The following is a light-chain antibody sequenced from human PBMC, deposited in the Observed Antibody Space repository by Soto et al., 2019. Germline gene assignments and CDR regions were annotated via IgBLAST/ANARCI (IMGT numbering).Light chain of an antibody. CDR1: QDIRDS. Sequence: DIQLTQSPSSLSASIGDKVAITCQASQDIRDSLNWYQHKPGKAPKLLIFDTSNFETGVPSRFRGSRTGTTFTTNITNQQPDDVATYYLHQYDYPPSWTFGQGTKLDIK. J-gene: IGKJ2*01. CDR3: HQYDYPPSWT. V-gene: IGKV1-33*01. CDR2: DTS.